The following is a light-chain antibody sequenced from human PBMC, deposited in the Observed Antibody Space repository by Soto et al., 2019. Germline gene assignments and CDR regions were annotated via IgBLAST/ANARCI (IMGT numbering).Light chain of an antibody. V-gene: IGKV1-5*01. CDR2: DAS. J-gene: IGKJ1*01. CDR3: QQYSSYPWT. CDR1: QSVSTW. Sequence: QPPSTLSATLFARITFPCLASQSVSTWLAWYQQKPGKAPKLLISDASSLQSGVPSRFSGRGSGTEFTLSISSLQPDDVATYYCQQYSSYPWTFGQGTKVDI.